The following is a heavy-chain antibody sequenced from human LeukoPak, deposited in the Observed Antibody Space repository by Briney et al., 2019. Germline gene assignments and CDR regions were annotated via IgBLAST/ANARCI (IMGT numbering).Heavy chain of an antibody. CDR3: AKSLNPNAYCGGDCYSPFDY. Sequence: GGSLRLSCAASGFTFSSYGMHWVRQAPGKGLEWVAVISYDGSNKYYADSVKGRFTISRDNSKNTLYLQMYSLRAEDTAVYYCAKSLNPNAYCGGDCYSPFDYWGQGTLVTVSS. D-gene: IGHD2-21*02. CDR1: GFTFSSYG. CDR2: ISYDGSNK. J-gene: IGHJ4*02. V-gene: IGHV3-30*18.